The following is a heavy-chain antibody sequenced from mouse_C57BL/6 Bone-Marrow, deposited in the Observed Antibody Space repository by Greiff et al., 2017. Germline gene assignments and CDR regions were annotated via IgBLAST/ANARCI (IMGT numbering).Heavy chain of an antibody. Sequence: EVKLVESGGGLVQPGGSLKLSCAASGFTFSDYYMYWVRQTPEKRLEWVAYISNGGGSTYYPDTVKGRFTISRDNAKNTLYLQMSRLKSEDTAMYYCARMFDIGWGFDYWGQGTTLTVSS. D-gene: IGHD2-14*01. V-gene: IGHV5-12*01. J-gene: IGHJ2*01. CDR3: ARMFDIGWGFDY. CDR1: GFTFSDYY. CDR2: ISNGGGST.